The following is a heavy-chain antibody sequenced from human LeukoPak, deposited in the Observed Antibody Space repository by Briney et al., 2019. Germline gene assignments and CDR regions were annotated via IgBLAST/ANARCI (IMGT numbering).Heavy chain of an antibody. CDR1: GFTFSGSA. Sequence: GGSLRLSCAAPGFTFSGSAMSWVRQAPGKGLGGVAAISGGGGSTYYADSSKGRFTISTDNSKHALYLQMNGLRAEDTDVYYCAKDGGSYDWGQGTLVTVSS. CDR3: AKDGGSYD. V-gene: IGHV3-23*01. D-gene: IGHD1-26*01. J-gene: IGHJ4*02. CDR2: ISGGGGST.